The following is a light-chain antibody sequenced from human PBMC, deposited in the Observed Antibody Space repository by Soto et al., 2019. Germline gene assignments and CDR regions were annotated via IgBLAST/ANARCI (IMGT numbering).Light chain of an antibody. CDR2: DAS. Sequence: DIQMTQSPCTLSASVGDRVTVTCRASQSISNWLAWYQQKPGKAPKLLIYDASNLESGVPSRFSGSGSGTEFTLPISSLQPDDLATYYCQQYNSYSLTFGQGTRLEIK. V-gene: IGKV1-5*01. CDR3: QQYNSYSLT. CDR1: QSISNW. J-gene: IGKJ5*01.